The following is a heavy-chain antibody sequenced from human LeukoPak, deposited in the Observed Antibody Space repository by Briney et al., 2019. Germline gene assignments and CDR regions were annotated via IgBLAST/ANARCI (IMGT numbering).Heavy chain of an antibody. J-gene: IGHJ4*02. Sequence: GGSRRLSCAASGFTFGSYSMNWVREAPGKGLEWVSYISSSSSTIYYADSVKGRFTISRDNAKNSLYLQMDSLRDEDTAVYYCARESIEYDTMVRGVVFDYWGQGTLVTVSS. V-gene: IGHV3-48*02. D-gene: IGHD3-10*01. CDR3: ARESIEYDTMVRGVVFDY. CDR2: ISSSSSTI. CDR1: GFTFGSYS.